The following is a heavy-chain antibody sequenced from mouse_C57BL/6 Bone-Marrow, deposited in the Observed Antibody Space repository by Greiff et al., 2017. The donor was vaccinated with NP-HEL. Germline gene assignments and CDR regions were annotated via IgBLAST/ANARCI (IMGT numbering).Heavy chain of an antibody. CDR3: ARDGSTVGDY. CDR2: IYPGSGNT. D-gene: IGHD1-1*01. J-gene: IGHJ2*01. Sequence: VKLMESGAELVRPGASVKLSCKASGYTFTDYYINWVKQRPGQGLEWIARIYPGSGNTYYNEKFKGKATLTAEKSSSTAYMQLSSLTSEDSAVYFCARDGSTVGDYWGQGTTRTVSS. CDR1: GYTFTDYY. V-gene: IGHV1-76*01.